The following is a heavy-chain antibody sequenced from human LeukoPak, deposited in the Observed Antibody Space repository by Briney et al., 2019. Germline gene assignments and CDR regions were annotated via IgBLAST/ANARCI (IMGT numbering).Heavy chain of an antibody. D-gene: IGHD3-16*01. CDR3: AIKDAWGSPFDP. CDR2: INPNSGGT. CDR1: GYTFTGYY. V-gene: IGHV1-2*02. Sequence: ASVKVSCKASGYTFTGYYMHWVRQAPGQGLEWMGWINPNSGGTNYAQKFQGRVTMTRDTSISTAYMELSRLRSDDTAVYYCAIKDAWGSPFDPWGQGTLVTVSS. J-gene: IGHJ5*02.